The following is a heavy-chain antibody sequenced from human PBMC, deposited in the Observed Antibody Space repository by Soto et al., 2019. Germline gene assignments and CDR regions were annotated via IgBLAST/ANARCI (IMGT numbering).Heavy chain of an antibody. CDR3: ARKDKSGYFNWFDP. J-gene: IGHJ5*02. V-gene: IGHV5-51*01. D-gene: IGHD3-22*01. CDR2: IFPSDSDT. CDR1: GYRFTSYW. Sequence: PGGSLQISCRTSGYRFTSYWIAWVRQMPGKGLEWMGIIFPSDSDTRYSPSFKGQVTISADRSTSTVFLQWASLKASDTAVYFCARKDKSGYFNWFDPWGQGTLVTVSS.